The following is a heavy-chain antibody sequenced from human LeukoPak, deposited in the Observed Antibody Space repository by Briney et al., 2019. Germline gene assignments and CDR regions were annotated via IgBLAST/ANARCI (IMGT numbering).Heavy chain of an antibody. J-gene: IGHJ3*02. CDR1: GGTFSSYA. V-gene: IGHV1-69*04. CDR2: IIPILGIA. D-gene: IGHD6-13*01. Sequence: SVKVSCKASGGTFSSYAISWVRQAPGQGLEWMGRIIPILGIANYAQKFQGRVTITADKSTSTAYRELSSLRSEDTAVYYCALTSSSWYNNAFDIWAKGQWSPSLQ. CDR3: ALTSSSWYNNAFDI.